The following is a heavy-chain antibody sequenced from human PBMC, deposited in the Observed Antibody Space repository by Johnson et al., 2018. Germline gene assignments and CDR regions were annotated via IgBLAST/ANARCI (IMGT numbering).Heavy chain of an antibody. D-gene: IGHD3-22*01. J-gene: IGHJ3*02. Sequence: QVQLVQSGAEVKKXGSSXKVXCKASGGTFSNFAFSWVRQAPGQGLEWMGGIIPIFGTANYAQKFQGSVTSTADGSTTAYMELSSLTSEDTAVYYCARGYYSDTSGYYPDYDAFDIWGQGTMVTVSS. CDR1: GGTFSNFA. V-gene: IGHV1-69*12. CDR2: IIPIFGTA. CDR3: ARGYYSDTSGYYPDYDAFDI.